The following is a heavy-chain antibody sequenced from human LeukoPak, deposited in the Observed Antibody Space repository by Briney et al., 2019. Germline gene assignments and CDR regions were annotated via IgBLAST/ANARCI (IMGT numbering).Heavy chain of an antibody. J-gene: IGHJ4*02. Sequence: GGSLRLSCAAPGFTFSSYAMSWVRQAPGKGLEWVSAISGSGGSTYYADSVKGRFTISRDNSKNTLYLQMNSLRAEDTAVYYCAKGRSSSWYYDYFDYWGQGTLVTVSS. CDR3: AKGRSSSWYYDYFDY. CDR1: GFTFSSYA. D-gene: IGHD6-13*01. CDR2: ISGSGGST. V-gene: IGHV3-23*01.